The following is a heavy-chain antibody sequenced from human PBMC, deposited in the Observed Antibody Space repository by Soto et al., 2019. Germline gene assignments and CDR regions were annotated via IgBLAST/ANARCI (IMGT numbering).Heavy chain of an antibody. CDR2: INAYNGNT. V-gene: IGHV1-18*01. J-gene: IGHJ6*02. CDR1: GYTFTSYG. CDR3: ARDPSYYGMDV. Sequence: GASVKVSCKASGYTFTSYGISWVRQAPGQGLEWMGWINAYNGNTNYAQKLQGRVTITTDTSTSTAYMELSSLRSDDTAVYYCARDPSYYGMDVWGQGTTVTVSS.